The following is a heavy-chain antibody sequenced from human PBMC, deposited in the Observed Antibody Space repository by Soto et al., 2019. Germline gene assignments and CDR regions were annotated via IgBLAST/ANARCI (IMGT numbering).Heavy chain of an antibody. J-gene: IGHJ6*02. CDR3: ASHGGYSYGYYYYYGMDV. D-gene: IGHD5-18*01. CDR2: IYYSGST. V-gene: IGHV4-39*01. Sequence: PSETLSLTCTVSGGSISSSSYYWGWIRQPPGKALEWIGSIYYSGSTYYNPSLKSRVTISVDTSKNQFSLKLSSVTAADTAVYYCASHGGYSYGYYYYYGMDVWGQGTTVTVSS. CDR1: GGSISSSSYY.